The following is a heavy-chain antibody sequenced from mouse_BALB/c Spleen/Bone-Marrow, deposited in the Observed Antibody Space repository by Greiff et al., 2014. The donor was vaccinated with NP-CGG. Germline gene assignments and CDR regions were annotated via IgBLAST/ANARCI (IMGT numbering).Heavy chain of an antibody. V-gene: IGHV1S41*01. D-gene: IGHD1-1*01. CDR3: ARGSYYYGSSSPWFAY. CDR2: IPPGSGTT. Sequence: DLVKPGASVKLSCKASGYTFTSYWINWIKQRPGQGLEWIGRIPPGSGTTYYNEMFKGKATLTVDTSSTTAYIQLSSLSSEDFACYFCARGSYYYGSSSPWFAYWGQGTLVTVSA. CDR1: GYTFTSYW. J-gene: IGHJ3*01.